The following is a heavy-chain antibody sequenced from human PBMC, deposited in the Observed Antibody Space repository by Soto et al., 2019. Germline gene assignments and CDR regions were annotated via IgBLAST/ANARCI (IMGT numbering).Heavy chain of an antibody. Sequence: PSQTLSLTCAISGDSVSSNTAAWNWIRSSPSRGLEWLGRTYYRSNWRHDYAVSVKSRITVNPDTSKNHFSLQLNSVPPDDPALYHCARGVAGSGFDLWRQGTLVTVSS. CDR1: GDSVSSNTAA. CDR3: ARGVAGSGFDL. D-gene: IGHD6-19*01. CDR2: TYYRSNWRH. J-gene: IGHJ4*02. V-gene: IGHV6-1*01.